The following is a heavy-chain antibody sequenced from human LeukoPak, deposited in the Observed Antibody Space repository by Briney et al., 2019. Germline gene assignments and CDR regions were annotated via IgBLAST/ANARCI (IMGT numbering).Heavy chain of an antibody. D-gene: IGHD3-3*01. J-gene: IGHJ4*02. V-gene: IGHV2-5*01. CDR3: AHVRVRVFDYTYYFDS. CDR1: GVSLSTSRLG. Sequence: SGATLVNPTQILMQPCTFPGVSLSTSRLGVGYMRQPPGKALEWLALIYWNDDERYSPSLKTRLTSTKDTSENQVLLTVTNMDPVDTATYYCAHVRVRVFDYTYYFDSWGQGTPVTVSS. CDR2: IYWNDDE.